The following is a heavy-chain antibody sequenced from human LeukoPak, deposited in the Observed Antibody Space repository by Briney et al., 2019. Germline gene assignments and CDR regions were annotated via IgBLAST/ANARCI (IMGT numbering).Heavy chain of an antibody. CDR1: GFTLSKYW. J-gene: IGHJ4*02. V-gene: IGHV3-74*01. CDR3: ATKQWLAPPPDS. CDR2: INTDGNVT. D-gene: IGHD6-19*01. Sequence: QAGGSLRLSCAASGFTLSKYWMLWVPQAPGKGLESVSRINTDGNVTTYADSLKGRFTVSRDNADNTMFLQMNSVRDEDTAVYYCATKQWLAPPPDSWGQGTPVTVSS.